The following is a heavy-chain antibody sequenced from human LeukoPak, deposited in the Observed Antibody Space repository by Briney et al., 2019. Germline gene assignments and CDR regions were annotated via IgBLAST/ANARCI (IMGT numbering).Heavy chain of an antibody. D-gene: IGHD3-10*01. CDR3: VRASGSFDY. V-gene: IGHV3-33*01. J-gene: IGHJ4*02. Sequence: GSLRLSCAASGFTFSDYGIHWVRQAPGRGLEWVAVIWSDGSNKYYADSVKGRFTISRDNSKKTLYLQMNSLRVEDTAVYYCVRASGSFDYWGQGTLVTVSS. CDR1: GFTFSDYG. CDR2: IWSDGSNK.